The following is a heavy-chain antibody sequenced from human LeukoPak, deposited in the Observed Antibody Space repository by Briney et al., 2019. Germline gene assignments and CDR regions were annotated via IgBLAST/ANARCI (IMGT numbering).Heavy chain of an antibody. Sequence: ASVKVSCKTSGYTFTGYHMHWVRQAPGQGLECMGWINPNSGGTKYAQKCQGRVTMTRDTSISTAYMELTRLRSDDTAGYYCVRYSSGWYFDLWGRGTLVTVSS. CDR2: INPNSGGT. J-gene: IGHJ2*01. V-gene: IGHV1-2*02. CDR3: VRYSSGWYFDL. D-gene: IGHD6-19*01. CDR1: GYTFTGYH.